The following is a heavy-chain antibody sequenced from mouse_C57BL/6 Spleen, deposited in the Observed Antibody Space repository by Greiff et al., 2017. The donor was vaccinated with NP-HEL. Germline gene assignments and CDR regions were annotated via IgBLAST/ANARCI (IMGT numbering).Heavy chain of an antibody. CDR3: ARRGYGNYFDY. V-gene: IGHV1-50*01. D-gene: IGHD2-10*02. J-gene: IGHJ2*01. Sequence: QVQLQQPGAELVKPGASVKLSCKASGYTFTSYWMQWVKQRPGQGLEWIGEIDPSDSYTNYNQKFKGKATLTVDTSSSTAYMQLSSLTSEDSAVYYGARRGYGNYFDYWGQGTTLTVSS. CDR2: IDPSDSYT. CDR1: GYTFTSYW.